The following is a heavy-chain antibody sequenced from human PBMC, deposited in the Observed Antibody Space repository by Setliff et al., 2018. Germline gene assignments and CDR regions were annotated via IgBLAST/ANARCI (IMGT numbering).Heavy chain of an antibody. CDR1: GYTFTGYY. V-gene: IGHV1-2*04. Sequence: ASVKVSCKASGYTFTGYYMHWVRQAPGQGLEWMGWINPNSGGTNYAQKFQGWVTMTRDTSISTAYMELSRLRSDDTAVYYCARDRDSSSYPYYFDYWGQGTLVTVSS. J-gene: IGHJ4*02. CDR3: ARDRDSSSYPYYFDY. D-gene: IGHD3-22*01. CDR2: INPNSGGT.